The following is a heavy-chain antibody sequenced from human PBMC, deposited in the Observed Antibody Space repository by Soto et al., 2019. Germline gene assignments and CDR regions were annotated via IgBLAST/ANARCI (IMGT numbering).Heavy chain of an antibody. J-gene: IGHJ4*02. V-gene: IGHV5-51*01. D-gene: IGHD3-10*01. CDR3: ARRRGSLVRGLGGLDF. CDR1: GYSFTDYW. Sequence: GESLKISCKGSGYSFTDYWIGWVRQMPGKGLEWMGIIYPGSSDTRYSPSFQGQVTISADKSISTAYLQWSSLKASDTAMYYCARRRGSLVRGLGGLDFWGQGTLVTVSS. CDR2: IYPGSSDT.